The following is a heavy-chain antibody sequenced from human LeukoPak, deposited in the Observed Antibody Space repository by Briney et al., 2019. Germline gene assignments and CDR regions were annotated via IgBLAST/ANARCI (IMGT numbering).Heavy chain of an antibody. CDR2: INTDGSST. CDR3: ARSYFFDGSGSRKDWYFDL. D-gene: IGHD3-22*01. V-gene: IGHV3-74*01. Sequence: PGGSLRLSCAASGFTFSSYWMHWVRQAPGKGLVWVSRINTDGSSTSYADSVKGRFTISRDNAKNTLYLQMNSLRAEDTAVYYCARSYFFDGSGSRKDWYFDLWGRGTLVTVSS. J-gene: IGHJ2*01. CDR1: GFTFSSYW.